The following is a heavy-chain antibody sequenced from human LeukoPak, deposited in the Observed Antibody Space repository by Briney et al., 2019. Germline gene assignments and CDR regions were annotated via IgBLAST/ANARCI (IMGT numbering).Heavy chain of an antibody. CDR3: ARGDIVATRGFYYFDY. CDR2: ISAYNGNT. D-gene: IGHD5-12*01. J-gene: IGHJ4*02. V-gene: IGHV1-18*04. CDR1: GYTFTSYG. Sequence: ASVKVSCKASGYTFTSYGISWVRQAPGQGLEWMGWISAYNGNTNYAQKLQGRGTMTTDTSTSTDYMELRSLRSDDTAVYYCARGDIVATRGFYYFDYWGQGTLVTVSS.